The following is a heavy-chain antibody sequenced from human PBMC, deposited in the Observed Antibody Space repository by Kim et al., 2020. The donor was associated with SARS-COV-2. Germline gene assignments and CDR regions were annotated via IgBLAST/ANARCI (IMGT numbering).Heavy chain of an antibody. Sequence: ASVKVSCKASGYTFTNYAIHWVSQGPGERLEWMGWINPGNGDTKYSQKFQDRVTITSDTSASTAYMELSSLRSEDRAVYYCAKDGAVAGSGGNWFDPWGQGTLVTVSS. CDR1: GYTFTNYA. CDR3: AKDGAVAGSGGNWFDP. V-gene: IGHV1-3*01. CDR2: INPGNGDT. J-gene: IGHJ5*02. D-gene: IGHD6-19*01.